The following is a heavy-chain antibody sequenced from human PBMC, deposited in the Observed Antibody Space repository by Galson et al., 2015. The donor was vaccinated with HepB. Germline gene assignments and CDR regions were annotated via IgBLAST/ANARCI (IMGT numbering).Heavy chain of an antibody. J-gene: IGHJ3*02. Sequence: SVKVSCKASGYTFTGYYMHWVRQAPGQGLEWMGWINPNSGGTNYAQKFQGRVTMTRDTSISTAYMELRSLRSDDTAVYYCARVSVYYDSSGYQDAFDIWGQGTMVTVSS. V-gene: IGHV1-2*02. CDR1: GYTFTGYY. CDR2: INPNSGGT. D-gene: IGHD3-22*01. CDR3: ARVSVYYDSSGYQDAFDI.